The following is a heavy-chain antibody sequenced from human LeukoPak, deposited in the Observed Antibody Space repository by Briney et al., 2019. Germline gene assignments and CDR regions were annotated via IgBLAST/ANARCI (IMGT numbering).Heavy chain of an antibody. CDR1: GYTFTSYG. Sequence: ASVKVSCEASGYTFTSYGISWVRQAPGQGLEWMGWISAYNGNTNYAQKLQGRVTMTTDTSTSTAYMELRSLRSDDTAAYYCARVSYYYGSGSQDYWGQGTLVTVSS. J-gene: IGHJ4*02. V-gene: IGHV1-18*01. CDR3: ARVSYYYGSGSQDY. CDR2: ISAYNGNT. D-gene: IGHD3-10*01.